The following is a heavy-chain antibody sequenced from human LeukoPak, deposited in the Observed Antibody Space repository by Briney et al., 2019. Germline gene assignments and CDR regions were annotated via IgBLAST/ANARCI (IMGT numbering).Heavy chain of an antibody. D-gene: IGHD5-12*01. CDR1: GFTFSSYW. J-gene: IGHJ4*02. Sequence: WGSLRLSCAASGFTFSSYWMTWVRQAPGNGLERVANINEDGSEKHYVDSVKGRFTVSRDNAENSLYLQMNSLGAEDTAVYYCARDRGRRDDYWGQGTLVTVSS. CDR2: INEDGSEK. CDR3: ARDRGRRDDY. V-gene: IGHV3-7*03.